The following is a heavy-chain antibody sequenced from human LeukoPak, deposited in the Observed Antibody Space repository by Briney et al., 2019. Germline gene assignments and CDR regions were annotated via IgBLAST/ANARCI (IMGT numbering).Heavy chain of an antibody. J-gene: IGHJ4*02. D-gene: IGHD1-14*01. Sequence: SETLSLTCAVSDYSISSGYYWAWIRPPPGKGLEWIGSIYYSGSTYYNPSLKSRVTISVDTSKNQFSLKLSSVTTADTAVYYCARNHPFDYWGRGTLVTVSS. V-gene: IGHV4-38-2*01. CDR2: IYYSGST. CDR3: ARNHPFDY. CDR1: DYSISSGYY.